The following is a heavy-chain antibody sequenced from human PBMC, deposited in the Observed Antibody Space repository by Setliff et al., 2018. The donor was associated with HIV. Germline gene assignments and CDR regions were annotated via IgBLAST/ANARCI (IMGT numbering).Heavy chain of an antibody. Sequence: GGSLRLSCAASGFSFGDYYMSWVRQAPGKGLEWISYINNDATTIYYADSVRGRFTISRDDARDALYLQMNSLRAEDTAVYYCVRDTTSGWMLTNWGQGTLVTVSS. CDR1: GFSFGDYY. J-gene: IGHJ4*02. D-gene: IGHD6-25*01. CDR3: VRDTTSGWMLTN. CDR2: INNDATTI. V-gene: IGHV3-11*04.